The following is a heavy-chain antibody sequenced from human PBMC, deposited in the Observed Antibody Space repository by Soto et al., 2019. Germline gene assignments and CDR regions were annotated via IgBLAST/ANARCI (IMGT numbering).Heavy chain of an antibody. CDR1: GYTFTSYG. CDR2: ISAYNGNT. D-gene: IGHD3-3*01. Sequence: ASVKVSCKASGYTFTSYGISWVRQAPGQGLEWMGWISAYNGNTNYAQKHQGRVTMTTDTSTSTAYMELRSLRSDDTAVYYCARLTIFGVVIIQVDPWGQGTLVTVSS. V-gene: IGHV1-18*01. CDR3: ARLTIFGVVIIQVDP. J-gene: IGHJ5*02.